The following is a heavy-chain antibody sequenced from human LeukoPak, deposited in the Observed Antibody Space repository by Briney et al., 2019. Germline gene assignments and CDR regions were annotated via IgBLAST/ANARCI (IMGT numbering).Heavy chain of an antibody. Sequence: ASVKVSCKASGYTFTGYYMHWVRQAPGQGLEWMGWISAYNGNTNYAQKLQGRVTMTTDTSTSTAYMELRSLRSDDTAVYYCARVLSQDDYGDYFPYYFDYWGQGTLVAVSS. CDR2: ISAYNGNT. D-gene: IGHD4-17*01. CDR1: GYTFTGYY. V-gene: IGHV1-18*04. CDR3: ARVLSQDDYGDYFPYYFDY. J-gene: IGHJ4*02.